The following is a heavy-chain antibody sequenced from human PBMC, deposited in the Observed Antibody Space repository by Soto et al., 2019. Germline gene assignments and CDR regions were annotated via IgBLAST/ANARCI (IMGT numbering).Heavy chain of an antibody. D-gene: IGHD1-1*01. J-gene: IGHJ6*03. CDR3: VRGTEHNTRFDMDV. Sequence: EVQLVESGGGLVQPGGSLRLSCAASGFTFTDHYMDWVRQAPGKGLEWIGRIRIKPRGYTTEYAASVTGRVTSSRDDSQKSVYLQMNSLKTEDTAMYFCVRGTEHNTRFDMDVWGNGIMVTVSS. CDR2: IRIKPRGYTT. V-gene: IGHV3-72*01. CDR1: GFTFTDHY.